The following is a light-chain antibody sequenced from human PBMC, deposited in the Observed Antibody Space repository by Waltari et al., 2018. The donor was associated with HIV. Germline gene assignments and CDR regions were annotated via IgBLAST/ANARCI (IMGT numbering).Light chain of an antibody. CDR2: GNT. CDR3: QSYDISLSASVV. J-gene: IGLJ2*01. Sequence: QSMLTQPPSVSGAPGQRVTISCTGSSSTIGAGYDVHWYQQIPGTAPKLLISGNTNRPSGVPDRFSASKSGTSASLTSSGLQAEDEADYFCQSYDISLSASVVFGGGTRLTVL. CDR1: SSTIGAGYD. V-gene: IGLV1-40*01.